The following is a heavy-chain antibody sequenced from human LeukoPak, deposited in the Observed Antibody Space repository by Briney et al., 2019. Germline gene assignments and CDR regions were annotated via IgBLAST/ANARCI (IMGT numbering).Heavy chain of an antibody. D-gene: IGHD3-9*01. CDR1: GGSVGSGTYC. CDR3: ARGDRVTGFDY. V-gene: IGHV4-39*07. CDR2: IYYGGSA. Sequence: SETLSLTCTVPGGSVGSGTYCWSWIRQSPGEGLEWIGSIYYGGSAYFNPSLKSRVTISVDTSKNQFSLKLTSVTAADTAVYFCARGDRVTGFDYWGQGTLVTVSS. J-gene: IGHJ4*02.